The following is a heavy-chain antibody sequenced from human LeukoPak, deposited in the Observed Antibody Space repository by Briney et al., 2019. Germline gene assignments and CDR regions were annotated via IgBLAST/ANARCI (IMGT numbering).Heavy chain of an antibody. CDR1: GGSISSGGYY. J-gene: IGHJ5*02. CDR2: IYYSGST. D-gene: IGHD3-22*01. V-gene: IGHV4-31*03. CDR3: ARGTYYYDSSGYWDWFDP. Sequence: SETLSLTCTVSGGSISSGGYYWSWIRQHPGKCLEWLGYIYYSGSTYYNPSLKSRVTISVDTSKNQFSLKLSSVTAADTAVYYCARGTYYYDSSGYWDWFDPWGQGTLVTVSS.